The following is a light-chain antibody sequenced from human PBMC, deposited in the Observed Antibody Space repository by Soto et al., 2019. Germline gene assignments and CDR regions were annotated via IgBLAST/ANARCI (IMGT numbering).Light chain of an antibody. CDR2: LNSDGSH. CDR1: SGHSSYA. J-gene: IGLJ2*01. Sequence: QPVLPQSPSASASLGASVKLTCTLSSGHSSYAIAWHQQQPEKGPRYLMKLNSDGSHSKGDGIPDRFSGSSSGAERYLTISSLQSEDEAYYYCQTWGTGIVVFGGGTKLTVL. V-gene: IGLV4-69*01. CDR3: QTWGTGIVV.